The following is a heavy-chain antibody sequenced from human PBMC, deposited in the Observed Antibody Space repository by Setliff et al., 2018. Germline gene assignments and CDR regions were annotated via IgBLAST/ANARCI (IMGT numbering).Heavy chain of an antibody. CDR2: IYYSGST. V-gene: IGHV4-39*01. J-gene: IGHJ6*03. CDR1: GGSISSSSYY. CDR3: ARHVSHYYYYMDV. Sequence: LSLTCTVSGGSISSSSYYWGWIRQPPGKGLEWIGSIYYSGSTYYNPSLKSRVTISVDTSKNQFSLKLSSVTAADTAVYYCARHVSHYYYYMDVWGKGTTVTVSS.